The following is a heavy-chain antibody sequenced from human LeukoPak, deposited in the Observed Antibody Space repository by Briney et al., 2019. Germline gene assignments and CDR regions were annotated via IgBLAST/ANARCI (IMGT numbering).Heavy chain of an antibody. CDR2: ISGSGGST. CDR3: AKNVPEYYYDSSGYIDY. V-gene: IGHV3-23*01. Sequence: GGSLRLSCTTSGFNFRAYWMGWVRQAPGKGLEWVSAISGSGGSTYYADSVKGRFTISRDNSKNTLYLQMNSLRAEDTAVYYCAKNVPEYYYDSSGYIDYWGQGTLVTVSS. CDR1: GFNFRAYW. J-gene: IGHJ4*02. D-gene: IGHD3-22*01.